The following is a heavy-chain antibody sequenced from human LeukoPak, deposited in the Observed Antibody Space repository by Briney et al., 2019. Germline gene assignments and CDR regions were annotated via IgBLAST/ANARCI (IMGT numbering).Heavy chain of an antibody. Sequence: ASVKVSCKASGYTFTSYYMHWVRQAPGQGLEWMGIINPSGGSTSYAQKLQGRVTMTTDTSTSTACMELRSLRSDDTAVYYCARGGEWELLRYWFDPWGQGTLVTVSS. CDR2: INPSGGST. V-gene: IGHV1-46*01. D-gene: IGHD1-26*01. J-gene: IGHJ5*02. CDR3: ARGGEWELLRYWFDP. CDR1: GYTFTSYY.